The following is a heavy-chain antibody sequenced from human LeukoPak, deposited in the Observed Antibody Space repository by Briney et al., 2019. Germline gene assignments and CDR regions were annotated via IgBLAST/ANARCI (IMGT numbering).Heavy chain of an antibody. D-gene: IGHD3-22*01. CDR3: TRVQRYYDSSGYSYYFDY. CDR2: IRSKAYGGTA. Sequence: PGGSLRLSCTASGFTFGDYAMSWVRQAPGKGLEWAGFIRSKAYGGTAEYAASVKGRFTISRDDSKSIAYLQMNSLKTEGTAVYYCTRVQRYYDSSGYSYYFDYWGQGTLVTVSS. CDR1: GFTFGDYA. V-gene: IGHV3-49*04. J-gene: IGHJ4*02.